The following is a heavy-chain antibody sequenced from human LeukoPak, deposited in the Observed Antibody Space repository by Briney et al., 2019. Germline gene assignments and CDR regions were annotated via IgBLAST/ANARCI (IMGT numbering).Heavy chain of an antibody. Sequence: PGGSLRLSCAASGFTFSNAWMSWVRQAPGKGLEWVGRIKSKTDGGTTDYAAPVKGRFTISRDDSKNTLYLQMNSLKTEDTAVYYCTTDVMAVAATDYWGQGTLVTVSS. CDR1: GFTFSNAW. CDR2: IKSKTDGGTT. J-gene: IGHJ4*02. D-gene: IGHD6-19*01. V-gene: IGHV3-15*01. CDR3: TTDVMAVAATDY.